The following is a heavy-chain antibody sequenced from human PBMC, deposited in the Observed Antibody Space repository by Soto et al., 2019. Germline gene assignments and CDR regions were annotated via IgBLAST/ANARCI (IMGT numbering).Heavy chain of an antibody. CDR1: GGFVNSDTHS. J-gene: IGHJ6*02. Sequence: SETLSLTCTVSGGFVNSDTHSWSWIRQTPGKRLEWIGFIYSGGSTKNPSLRSRVTMSVDTSKNQFSLKPRSVIVADTAVYHCARFVRSCSATTCSTRADVWGQGITVTVSS. CDR2: IYSGGST. D-gene: IGHD2-2*01. CDR3: ARFVRSCSATTCSTRADV. V-gene: IGHV4-61*01.